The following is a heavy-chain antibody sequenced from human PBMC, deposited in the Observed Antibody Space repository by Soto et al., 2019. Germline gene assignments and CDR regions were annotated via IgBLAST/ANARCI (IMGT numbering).Heavy chain of an antibody. CDR3: AKDGRHCSGGSCPQGH. CDR2: INPVSGGT. CDR1: GYTFTGHH. D-gene: IGHD2-15*01. Sequence: ASVKVSCKTSGYTFTGHHIHWVRQAPGQGLEWMGWINPVSGGTKYREKFQGRVSITRDKSSSTAYMELSSLTSDDSAVYYCAKDGRHCSGGSCPQGHWGQGTLVTVSS. J-gene: IGHJ4*02. V-gene: IGHV1-2*02.